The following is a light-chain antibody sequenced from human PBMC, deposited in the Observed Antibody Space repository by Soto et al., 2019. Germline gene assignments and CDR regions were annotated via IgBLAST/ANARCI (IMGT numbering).Light chain of an antibody. CDR3: QQRSNWPPLT. V-gene: IGKV3-11*01. CDR2: DAS. J-gene: IGKJ4*01. Sequence: EIVLTQSPATLSLSPGERSTLSCRASQSVRSYLAWYQQKPGQAPRLLIYDASNRATGIPARFSGSGSGTDFTLTISSLEPEDFAVYYWQQRSNWPPLTCGGGTKVEIK. CDR1: QSVRSY.